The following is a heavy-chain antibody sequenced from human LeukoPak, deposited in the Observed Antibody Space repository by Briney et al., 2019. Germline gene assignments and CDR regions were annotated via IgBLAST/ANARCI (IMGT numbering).Heavy chain of an antibody. CDR1: GDSISRYY. J-gene: IGHJ4*02. CDR3: ARWYSGSRHFDY. D-gene: IGHD1-26*01. Sequence: SETLSLTCTVSGDSISRYYWNWIRQPPGKGLEWIGYIYNSGSTNYNPSLKSRVTISIDTSKNQFSLKLSSVTAADTAVYYCARWYSGSRHFDYWGQGTLVTVSS. CDR2: IYNSGST. V-gene: IGHV4-59*01.